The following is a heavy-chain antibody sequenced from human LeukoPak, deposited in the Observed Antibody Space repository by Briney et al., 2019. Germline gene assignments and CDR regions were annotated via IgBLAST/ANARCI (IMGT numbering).Heavy chain of an antibody. D-gene: IGHD2-2*02. CDR1: GYSISSGYY. V-gene: IGHV4-38-2*01. Sequence: PSETLSLTCAVSGYSISSGYYWGWIRQPPGKGLEWIGSIYHSGSTYYNPSLKSRVTISEDTSKNQFSLKVTSVTAADTAVYYCARGNSCSSTSCYRNYYYYYMDVWGKGTTVTVSS. CDR2: IYHSGST. CDR3: ARGNSCSSTSCYRNYYYYYMDV. J-gene: IGHJ6*03.